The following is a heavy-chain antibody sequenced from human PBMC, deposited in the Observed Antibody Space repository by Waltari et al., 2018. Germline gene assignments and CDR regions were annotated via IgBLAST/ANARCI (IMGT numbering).Heavy chain of an antibody. Sequence: QVQLQQWGAGLLKPSETLSLTCAVYGGSFSGYYWSRIRRPPGKGLEWIGEINHSGSTNYNPSLKSRVTISVDTSKNQFSLKLSSVTAADTAVYYCARGAGGSYYGSSEFDPWGQGTLVTVSS. CDR1: GGSFSGYY. CDR2: INHSGST. J-gene: IGHJ5*02. D-gene: IGHD1-26*01. CDR3: ARGAGGSYYGSSEFDP. V-gene: IGHV4-34*01.